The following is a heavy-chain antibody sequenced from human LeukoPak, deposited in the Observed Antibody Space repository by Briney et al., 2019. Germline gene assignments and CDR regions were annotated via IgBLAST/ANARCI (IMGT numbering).Heavy chain of an antibody. CDR1: GFTFSSYS. Sequence: PGGSLRLSCAASGFTFSSYSMNWVRQAPGKGLEWVSYISSSSSTIYYADSVEGRFTISRDNAKNSLYLQMNSLRDEDTAVYYCARDRNYYDSSGYYFFDYWGQGTLVTVSS. CDR3: ARDRNYYDSSGYYFFDY. D-gene: IGHD3-22*01. CDR2: ISSSSSTI. V-gene: IGHV3-48*02. J-gene: IGHJ4*02.